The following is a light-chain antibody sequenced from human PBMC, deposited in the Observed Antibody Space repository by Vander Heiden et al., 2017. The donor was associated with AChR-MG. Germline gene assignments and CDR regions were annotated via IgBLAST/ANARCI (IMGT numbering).Light chain of an antibody. CDR1: HNTLYTSTNTNH. CDR3: QQEVQTPQT. J-gene: IGKJ1*01. CDR2: WAS. Sequence: DIVMTQSRDSLAVSLGESATINCKSSHNTLYTSTNTNHIAWYQQKPGRSPKMLITWASIRESGVPARFSGSGSGTDFTLTISSLQAEDVAVYYCQQEVQTPQTFGQTTKVELK. V-gene: IGKV4-1*01.